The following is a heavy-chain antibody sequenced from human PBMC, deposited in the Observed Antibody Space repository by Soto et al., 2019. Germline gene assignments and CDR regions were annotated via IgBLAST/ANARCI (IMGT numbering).Heavy chain of an antibody. CDR2: ISYDGINK. J-gene: IGHJ4*02. Sequence: GGSLRLSCAASGFTFSSYSIHWVRQAPCKGLEWVAVISYDGINKYYADSVKGRFTISRDNSKNTLYLQMNSLRAEDTAVYYCARDIVLYYYDSSVLDYCGRRTLVTVYS. V-gene: IGHV3-30-3*01. CDR1: GFTFSSYS. D-gene: IGHD3-22*01. CDR3: ARDIVLYYYDSSVLDY.